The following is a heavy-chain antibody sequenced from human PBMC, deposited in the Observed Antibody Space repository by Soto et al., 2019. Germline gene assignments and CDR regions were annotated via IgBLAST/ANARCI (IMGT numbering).Heavy chain of an antibody. Sequence: SETLSLTCTVSDDSITSRNYYWSWIRQPPGKGLEWIGFISYSGTTHYSASLRSRVSISVDTSKNQFSLDLSSVTAADTAVYYCATMGTPVTGLYYFDYWGQGTLVTVSS. CDR2: ISYSGTT. CDR3: ATMGTPVTGLYYFDY. D-gene: IGHD4-17*01. V-gene: IGHV4-30-4*01. J-gene: IGHJ4*02. CDR1: DDSITSRNYY.